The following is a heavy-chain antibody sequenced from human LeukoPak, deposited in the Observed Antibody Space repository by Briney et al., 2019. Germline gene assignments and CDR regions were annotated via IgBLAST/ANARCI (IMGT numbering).Heavy chain of an antibody. V-gene: IGHV1-18*01. CDR3: ARDLYASGSYSGDY. Sequence: GASVKVSCKASGYTFISNGINWVRQAPGQGLEWMGWISAYNGNTNYAQKFKGRGTMTTDTSTSTAYMELWSLRSDDTAVYYCARDLYASGSYSGDYWGQGTLVTVSS. CDR2: ISAYNGNT. J-gene: IGHJ4*02. CDR1: GYTFISNG. D-gene: IGHD6-19*01.